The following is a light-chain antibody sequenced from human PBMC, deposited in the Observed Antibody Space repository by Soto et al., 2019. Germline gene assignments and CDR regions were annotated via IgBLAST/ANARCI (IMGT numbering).Light chain of an antibody. CDR1: SSDVGNYNF. J-gene: IGLJ1*01. CDR3: SSYTSRSTLV. V-gene: IGLV2-8*01. CDR2: EVS. Sequence: QSALTQPPSASGSPGQSVAISCTGTSSDVGNYNFVSWYQQHPGKAPRLLIYEVSKRPSGVPDRFSGSKSGNTASLTVSGLQAEDEADYYCSSYTSRSTLVFGTGTKLTVL.